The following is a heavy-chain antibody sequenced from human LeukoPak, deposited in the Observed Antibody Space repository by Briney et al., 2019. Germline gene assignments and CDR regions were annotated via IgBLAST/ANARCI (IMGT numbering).Heavy chain of an antibody. D-gene: IGHD6-13*01. CDR1: GGSFSGYY. Sequence: SETLSLTCAVYGGSFSGYYWSWIRQPPGKGLEWIGEINHSGSTYYNPSLKSRVTISVDTSKNQFSLKLSSVTAADTAVYYCARAGGIAAAGIFVRWFDPWGQGTLVTVSS. CDR2: INHSGST. V-gene: IGHV4-34*01. CDR3: ARAGGIAAAGIFVRWFDP. J-gene: IGHJ5*02.